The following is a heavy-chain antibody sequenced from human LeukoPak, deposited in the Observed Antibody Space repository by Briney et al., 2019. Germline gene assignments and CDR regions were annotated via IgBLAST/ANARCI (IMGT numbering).Heavy chain of an antibody. CDR3: AKDHYYDSSGYPYSFDY. CDR2: IRYDGSNK. CDR1: GFIFSTYG. V-gene: IGHV3-30*02. J-gene: IGHJ4*02. Sequence: GGSLRLFRAASGFIFSTYGMHWVRQAPGKGLEWVAFIRYDGSNKYYADSVKGRFTISRDNSKNTLYLQMNSLRAEDTAVYYCAKDHYYDSSGYPYSFDYWGQGTLVTVSS. D-gene: IGHD3-22*01.